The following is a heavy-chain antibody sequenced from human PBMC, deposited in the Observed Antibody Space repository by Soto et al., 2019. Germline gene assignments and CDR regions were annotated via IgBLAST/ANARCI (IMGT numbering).Heavy chain of an antibody. CDR3: ARDGGRYGYYYDDSGYFSFDY. CDR1: GYSIRSGYF. D-gene: IGHD3-22*01. Sequence: KPSETLSLTCDVSGYSIRSGYFWAWIRQPPGKRLEWIASGYQGGSTYKNPSLKSRVTISVDTSKNQFSLTLTSVTDADTAVYYCARDGGRYGYYYDDSGYFSFDYWGQGTLVTVSS. CDR2: GYQGGST. V-gene: IGHV4-38-2*01. J-gene: IGHJ4*02.